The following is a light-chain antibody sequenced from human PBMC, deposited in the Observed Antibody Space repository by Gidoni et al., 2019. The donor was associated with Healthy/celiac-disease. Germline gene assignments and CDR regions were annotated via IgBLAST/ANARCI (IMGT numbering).Light chain of an antibody. CDR2: KAF. J-gene: IGKJ2*01. CDR3: QQYNSYPYT. CDR1: QSISSW. Sequence: IQMTQSPSTLSASVGDRVTITCRASQSISSWLAWYQQQPGKAPKLLIYKAFSLESGVPSSFSGSGSGTEFTLTISSLQPDDFATYYCQQYNSYPYTFGQGTKLEIK. V-gene: IGKV1-5*03.